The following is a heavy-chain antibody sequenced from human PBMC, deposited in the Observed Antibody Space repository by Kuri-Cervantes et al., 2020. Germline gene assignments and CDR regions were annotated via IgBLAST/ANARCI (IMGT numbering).Heavy chain of an antibody. CDR3: ASEGYDILTGPIDY. V-gene: IGHV4-61*01. CDR1: GGSVSSGSYY. CDR2: IYYSGST. D-gene: IGHD3-9*01. Sequence: ESLKISCTVSGGSVSSGSYYWSWIRQPPGKGLEWIGYIYYSGSTNYNPSLKSRVTISVDTSKNQLSLKLSSVTAADTAVYYCASEGYDILTGPIDYWGQGTLVTVSS. J-gene: IGHJ4*02.